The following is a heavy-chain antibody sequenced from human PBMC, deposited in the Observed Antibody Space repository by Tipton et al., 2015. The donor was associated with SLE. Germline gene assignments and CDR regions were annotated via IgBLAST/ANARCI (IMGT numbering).Heavy chain of an antibody. CDR3: AKETPVVVVAATYFQH. Sequence: GSLRLSCAASGFTFSSYAMSWVRQAPGKGLEWVSSISGSGGSTYNADSVKGRSTISRDNSKNTLYLQMNSLRAEDTAVYYCAKETPVVVVAATYFQHWGQGTLVTVSS. CDR2: ISGSGGST. D-gene: IGHD2-15*01. J-gene: IGHJ1*01. CDR1: GFTFSSYA. V-gene: IGHV3-23*01.